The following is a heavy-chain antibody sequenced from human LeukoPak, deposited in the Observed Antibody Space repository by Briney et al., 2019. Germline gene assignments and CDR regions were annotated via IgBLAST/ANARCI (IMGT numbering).Heavy chain of an antibody. CDR2: INHSGST. CDR3: ARAGDVLRYFDWFPDNSGGAFDI. CDR1: GGSFSGYY. V-gene: IGHV4-34*01. Sequence: SETLSLTCAVYGGSFSGYYWSWIRQPPGKGLEWIGEINHSGSTNYNPFLKSRVTISVDTSKNQFSLKLSSVTAADTAVYYCARAGDVLRYFDWFPDNSGGAFDIWGQGTMVTVSS. D-gene: IGHD3-9*01. J-gene: IGHJ3*02.